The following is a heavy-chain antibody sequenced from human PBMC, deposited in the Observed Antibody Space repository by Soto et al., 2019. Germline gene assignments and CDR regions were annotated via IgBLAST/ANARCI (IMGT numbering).Heavy chain of an antibody. CDR2: IYYSGRT. CDR3: ARVDSGWYLGY. CDR1: GGSIRIYY. V-gene: IGHV4-59*07. D-gene: IGHD5-12*01. J-gene: IGHJ4*02. Sequence: NPSDILSLRWIVAGGSIRIYYWSWIRQPPWKGQEWIGYIYYSGRTNYNPSLKSRVTISVDTSKNQFSLKLRSVTADDTAVYDGARVDSGWYLGYWGQGTLVTVSS.